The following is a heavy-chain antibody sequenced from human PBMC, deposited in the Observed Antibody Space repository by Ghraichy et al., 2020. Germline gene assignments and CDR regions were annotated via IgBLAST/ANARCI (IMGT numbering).Heavy chain of an antibody. CDR3: ARERLIMSTSGPLDG. CDR2: INHSGST. V-gene: IGHV4-34*01. Sequence: SETLSLTCAVYGGSFSGYYWSWIRQPPGKGLEWIGEINHSGSTNYNPSLKSRVTISVDTSKNQFSLKLSSVTAADTAVYYCARERLIMSTSGPLDGGGKGTLVTVSS. CDR1: GGSFSGYY. J-gene: IGHJ4*02. D-gene: IGHD3-16*01.